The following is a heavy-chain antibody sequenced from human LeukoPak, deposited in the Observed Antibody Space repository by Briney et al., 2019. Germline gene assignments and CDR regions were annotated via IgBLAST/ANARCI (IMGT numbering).Heavy chain of an antibody. Sequence: GGSLRLSCAASGFTFSSYGMHWVRQAPGKGLEWVAFIRSDGSDKYYADSVKGRFTISRDNSKNTLFLQMNSLRAEGTAVYYCAKDHSSTWYYFDYWGQGTLVTVSS. V-gene: IGHV3-30*02. J-gene: IGHJ4*02. CDR3: AKDHSSTWYYFDY. D-gene: IGHD6-13*01. CDR1: GFTFSSYG. CDR2: IRSDGSDK.